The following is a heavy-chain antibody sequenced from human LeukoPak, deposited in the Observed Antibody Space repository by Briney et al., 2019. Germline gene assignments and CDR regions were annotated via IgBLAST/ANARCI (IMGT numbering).Heavy chain of an antibody. D-gene: IGHD6-6*01. J-gene: IGHJ4*02. CDR2: IWCDGSNK. CDR1: GLIFSGYG. V-gene: IGHV3-33*01. Sequence: GGSLRLSCAASGLIFSGYGMHWVRQAPGKGLEWVAVIWCDGSNKYYTDSVKGRFTISRDNSKNTLYLQMNSLRVEDTAVYYCARDYSSSWLRFFDYWGQGTLVTVSS. CDR3: ARDYSSSWLRFFDY.